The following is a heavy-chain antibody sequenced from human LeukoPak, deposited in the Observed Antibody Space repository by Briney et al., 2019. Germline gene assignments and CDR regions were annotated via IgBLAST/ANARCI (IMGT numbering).Heavy chain of an antibody. Sequence: GESLKISCKGSGYSFTSYWIGWVRQMPGKGLEWMGIIYPGDSDTRYSPSFQGQVTISADKSISTAYLQWSSLKGSDTAMYYYARRYCSRPSCPDHYDTSGYHYDYWGQGTLVTVSS. CDR2: IYPGDSDT. V-gene: IGHV5-51*01. CDR1: GYSFTSYW. J-gene: IGHJ4*02. CDR3: ARRYCSRPSCPDHYDTSGYHYDY. D-gene: IGHD3-22*01.